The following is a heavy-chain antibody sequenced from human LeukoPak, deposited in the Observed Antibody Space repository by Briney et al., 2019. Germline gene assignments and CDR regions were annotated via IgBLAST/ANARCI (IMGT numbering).Heavy chain of an antibody. V-gene: IGHV6-1*01. J-gene: IGHJ3*01. D-gene: IGHD2-15*01. Sequence: PSQTLSLTCATSGDSVSTNSVAWNWIRQSPSRGLEWLGRTYYKSKWNNDYAISVKSRITINPDTSNNQFSLQLNSVTPDDTALYYCTRGRYSGFDLWGQGTMVTDSS. CDR1: GDSVSTNSVA. CDR2: TYYKSKWNN. CDR3: TRGRYSGFDL.